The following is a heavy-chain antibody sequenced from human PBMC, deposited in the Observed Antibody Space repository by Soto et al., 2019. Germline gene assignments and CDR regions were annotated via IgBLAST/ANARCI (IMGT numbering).Heavy chain of an antibody. CDR2: IKPISEGGTT. V-gene: IGHV3-15*07. D-gene: IGHD6-25*01. CDR3: TTVPYSSGTT. J-gene: IGHJ4*02. CDR1: RFNFSAAW. Sequence: GGSLRLSCVASRFNFSAAWLNWVRQIPGKGLEWVGRIKPISEGGTTAYAEAVKGRFTISRDDSKNALHLQMDSLKTEDSAVYYCTTVPYSSGTTWGLGTLVTVS.